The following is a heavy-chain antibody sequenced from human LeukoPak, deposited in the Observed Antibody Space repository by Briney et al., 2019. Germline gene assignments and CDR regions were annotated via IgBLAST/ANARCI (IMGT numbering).Heavy chain of an antibody. V-gene: IGHV3-23*01. Sequence: SGGSLRLSCAASGFTFSSYAMSRVRQAPGKGLEWVSAISGSGGSTYYADSVKGRFTISRDNSKNTLYLQMNSLRAEDTAVYYCAKGRAMAPSYFDYWGQGTLVTDSS. CDR3: AKGRAMAPSYFDY. D-gene: IGHD5-18*01. CDR1: GFTFSSYA. CDR2: ISGSGGST. J-gene: IGHJ4*02.